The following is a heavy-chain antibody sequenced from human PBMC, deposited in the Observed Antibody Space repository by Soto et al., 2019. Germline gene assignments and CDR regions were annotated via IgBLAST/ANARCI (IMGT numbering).Heavy chain of an antibody. CDR1: GYTFTSYG. J-gene: IGHJ5*02. V-gene: IGHV1-18*01. CDR2: ISAYNGNT. Sequence: GASVKVSCKASGYTFTSYGISWVRQAPGQGLEWMGWISAYNGNTNYAQKLQGRVTMTTDTSTSTAYMELRSLRSDGTAVYYCARVGYCSGGSCYPYNWFDPWGQGTLVNVSS. D-gene: IGHD2-15*01. CDR3: ARVGYCSGGSCYPYNWFDP.